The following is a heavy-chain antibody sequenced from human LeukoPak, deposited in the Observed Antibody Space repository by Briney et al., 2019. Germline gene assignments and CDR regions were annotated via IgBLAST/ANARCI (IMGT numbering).Heavy chain of an antibody. V-gene: IGHV3-72*01. CDR3: AREAYYDILTGYFFYYFDY. J-gene: IGHJ4*02. CDR2: TRNKANSYTT. Sequence: GGSLRLSCAASGFTFSDHYMDWVRQAPGKGLEWVGRTRNKANSYTTEYAASVKGRFTISRDDSKNSLYLQMNSLKTEDTAVYYCAREAYYDILTGYFFYYFDYWGQGTLVTVSS. CDR1: GFTFSDHY. D-gene: IGHD3-9*01.